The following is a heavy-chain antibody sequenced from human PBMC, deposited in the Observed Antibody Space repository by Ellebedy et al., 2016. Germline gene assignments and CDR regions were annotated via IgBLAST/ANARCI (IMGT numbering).Heavy chain of an antibody. Sequence: ASVKVSCKASGYSLTSNWIHWVRQAPGQGLEWMGLINPSGGGGTVYAQSLQGRVTVTRDTSTSTVHMELRSLTSDDTAVYYCAREGMVVGATSFGRLGFDPWGQGTLVTVSS. CDR2: INPSGGGGT. D-gene: IGHD1-26*01. CDR1: GYSLTSNW. CDR3: AREGMVVGATSFGRLGFDP. V-gene: IGHV1-46*01. J-gene: IGHJ5*02.